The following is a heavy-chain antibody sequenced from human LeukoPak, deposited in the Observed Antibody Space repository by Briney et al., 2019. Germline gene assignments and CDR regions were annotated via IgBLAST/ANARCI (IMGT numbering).Heavy chain of an antibody. D-gene: IGHD2-15*01. Sequence: PSETLSLTCTVSGGSISSYYWSWIRQPPGKGLEWIVYIYYSGSTNYNPSLKSRVTISVDTSKNQFSLKLSSVTDADTAVYYCARHPGGSSPLFGPWGQGTLVTVSS. J-gene: IGHJ5*02. CDR2: IYYSGST. V-gene: IGHV4-59*08. CDR1: GGSISSYY. CDR3: ARHPGGSSPLFGP.